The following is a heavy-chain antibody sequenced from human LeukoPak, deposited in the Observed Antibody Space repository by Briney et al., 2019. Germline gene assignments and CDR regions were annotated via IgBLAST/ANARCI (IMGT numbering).Heavy chain of an antibody. V-gene: IGHV1-24*01. J-gene: IGHJ4*02. D-gene: IGHD1-26*01. CDR2: LHSEDGET. CDR1: GYTLTELS. Sequence: ASVKVSCKVSGYTLTELSMHWVPQAPGKGLEWMGGLHSEDGETIYAQKFQGRVTMAENTSTDTAYMERSSLRSEDTAVYYCVLASVLWGYYGVFDYWGQGTLVTVSS. CDR3: VLASVLWGYYGVFDY.